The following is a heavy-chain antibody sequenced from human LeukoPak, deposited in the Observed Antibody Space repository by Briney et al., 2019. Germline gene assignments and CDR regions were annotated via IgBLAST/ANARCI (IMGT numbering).Heavy chain of an antibody. D-gene: IGHD5-24*01. CDR3: TRTRRWLQFDTDY. V-gene: IGHV3-30*04. J-gene: IGHJ4*02. CDR1: GFTFSSYA. Sequence: GRSLRLSCAASGFTFSSYAMHWVRQAPGKGLEWVAVISYDGSNKYYADSVKGRFTISRDNSKNTLYLQMNSLRAEDTAVYYCTRTRRWLQFDTDYWGQGTLVTVSS. CDR2: ISYDGSNK.